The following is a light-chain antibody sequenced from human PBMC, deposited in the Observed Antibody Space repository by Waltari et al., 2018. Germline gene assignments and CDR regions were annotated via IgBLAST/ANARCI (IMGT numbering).Light chain of an antibody. V-gene: IGLV2-14*03. CDR3: SAYTSRGTLV. J-gene: IGLJ2*01. CDR2: DLT. Sequence: QSALPQPPSVSGPPGQPLTISWSGTSDDIGAYSSVTWYHHRPGRVPNLLIYDLTERPAGVSNRFSGSKSGSTASLTVSGLQAEDEGLFYCSAYTSRGTLVFGGGTRVTVL. CDR1: SDDIGAYSS.